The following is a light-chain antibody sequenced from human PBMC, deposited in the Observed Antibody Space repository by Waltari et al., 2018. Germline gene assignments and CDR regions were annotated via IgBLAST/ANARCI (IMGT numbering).Light chain of an antibody. CDR1: QRIDNY. Sequence: DIHMTQSPSSPSASLGDRVTITCRASQRIDNYVNWYQQRPGKAPKLLIFAASPLPSGVPARFSGSGSGTEFTLSISTLQPEDFATYFCQQSDSVPRTFGQGTRVEI. J-gene: IGKJ1*01. V-gene: IGKV1-39*01. CDR2: AAS. CDR3: QQSDSVPRT.